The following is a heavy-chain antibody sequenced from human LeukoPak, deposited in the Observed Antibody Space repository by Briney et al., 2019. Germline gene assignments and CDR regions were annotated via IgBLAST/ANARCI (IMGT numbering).Heavy chain of an antibody. V-gene: IGHV4-30-4*01. J-gene: IGHJ4*02. CDR2: IYYSGST. CDR1: GGPISSGDYS. D-gene: IGHD3-3*01. Sequence: SETLSLTCTVSGGPISSGDYSWSWIRQPPGKGLEWIGYIYYSGSTYYNPSLKSRVTISVDTSKDQFSLKLSSVTAADTAVYYCARVRGYIDYWGQGTLVTVSS. CDR3: ARVRGYIDY.